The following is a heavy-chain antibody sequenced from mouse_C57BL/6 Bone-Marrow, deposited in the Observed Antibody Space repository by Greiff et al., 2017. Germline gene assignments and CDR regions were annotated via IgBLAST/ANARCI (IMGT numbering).Heavy chain of an antibody. D-gene: IGHD2-3*01. V-gene: IGHV1-55*01. CDR2: IYPGSGST. CDR1: GYTFTSYW. Sequence: VQLQQPGAELVKPGASVKMSCKASGYTFTSYWITWVKQRPGQGLEWIGDIYPGSGSTNYNEKFKSKATLTVDTSSSTASMQLRSLPSEDSAVEYCARQLVTGTTPWFAYWGQGTLVTVSA. CDR3: ARQLVTGTTPWFAY. J-gene: IGHJ3*01.